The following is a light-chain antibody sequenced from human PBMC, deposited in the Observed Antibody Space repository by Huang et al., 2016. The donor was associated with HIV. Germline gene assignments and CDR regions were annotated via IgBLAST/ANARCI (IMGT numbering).Light chain of an antibody. CDR1: QGISSY. CDR2: AAS. Sequence: IQLTQSPSSLSASVGDRVTITCRASQGISSYLAWYQQQPGKAHKLLIYAASTLESGVPSRFSGSGSGTDFTLTISSLRPEDFATYYCQQLINYPVTFGGGTKVEIK. CDR3: QQLINYPVT. V-gene: IGKV1-9*01. J-gene: IGKJ4*01.